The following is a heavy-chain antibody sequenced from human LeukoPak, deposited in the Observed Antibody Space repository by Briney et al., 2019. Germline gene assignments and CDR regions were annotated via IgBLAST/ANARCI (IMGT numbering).Heavy chain of an antibody. CDR2: IYYSGST. CDR1: GGSISSSSYY. Sequence: SETLSLTCTVSGGSISSSSYYWGWIRQPPGKGLEWIGSIYYSGSTYYNPSLKSRVTISVDTSKNQFSLKLSSVTAADTAVYYCARWSCSYAFDIWGQGTMVTVSS. CDR3: ARWSCSYAFDI. J-gene: IGHJ3*02. D-gene: IGHD2-15*01. V-gene: IGHV4-39*07.